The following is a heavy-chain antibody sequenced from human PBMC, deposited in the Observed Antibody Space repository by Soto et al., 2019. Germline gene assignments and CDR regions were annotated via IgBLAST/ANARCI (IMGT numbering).Heavy chain of an antibody. D-gene: IGHD3-3*01. Sequence: QVQLVQSGAEVKRPGASVKVSCKASGYTFTSYYMHWVRQAPGQGLEWMGIINPSGGSTSYAQKFQGRVTMTRDTSTSTVYMELSSLRSEDTAVYYCAREAYYDFWSGYPLGDNWFDPWGQGTLVTVSS. CDR3: AREAYYDFWSGYPLGDNWFDP. CDR2: INPSGGST. CDR1: GYTFTSYY. J-gene: IGHJ5*02. V-gene: IGHV1-46*01.